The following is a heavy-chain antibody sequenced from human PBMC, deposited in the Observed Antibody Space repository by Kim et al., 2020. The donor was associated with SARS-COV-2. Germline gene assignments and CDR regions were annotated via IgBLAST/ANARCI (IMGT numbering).Heavy chain of an antibody. CDR2: IYYSGST. V-gene: IGHV4-59*01. D-gene: IGHD6-13*01. CDR3: ARAHPYAQQLLNY. CDR1: GGSISSYY. Sequence: SETLSLTCTVSGGSISSYYWSWIRQPPGKGLEWIGYIYYSGSTNYNPSLKSRVTISVDTSKNQFSLKLSSVTAADTAVYYCARAHPYAQQLLNYWGQGTLVTVSS. J-gene: IGHJ4*02.